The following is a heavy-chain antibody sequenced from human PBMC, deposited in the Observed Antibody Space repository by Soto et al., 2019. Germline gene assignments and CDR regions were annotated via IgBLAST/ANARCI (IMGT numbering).Heavy chain of an antibody. J-gene: IGHJ4*02. CDR2: IYDTGSI. CDR3: ARQGSAYYAPSFDS. V-gene: IGHV4-59*01. D-gene: IGHD3-22*01. Sequence: QVQLQESGPGLVKPSETLSLTCTVSGGSISGYYWSWIRQPPGRGLEWIGYIYDTGSINHNPSLKGRVTISIDTSQNQFSLELSSVTAADTAVYYCARQGSAYYAPSFDSWGQGTLVTVSS. CDR1: GGSISGYY.